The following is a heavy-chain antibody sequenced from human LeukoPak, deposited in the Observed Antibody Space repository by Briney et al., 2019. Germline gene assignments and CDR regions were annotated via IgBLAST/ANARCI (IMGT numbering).Heavy chain of an antibody. V-gene: IGHV1-8*03. CDR3: ARLDSSGYQLDY. CDR1: GYTFTSYG. CDR2: MNPNSGNT. Sequence: ASVKVSCKASGYTFTSYGISWVRQATGQGLEWMGWMNPNSGNTGYAQKFRGRVTITRNTSISTAYMELSSLRSEDTAVYYCARLDSSGYQLDYWGQGTLVTVSS. D-gene: IGHD3-22*01. J-gene: IGHJ4*02.